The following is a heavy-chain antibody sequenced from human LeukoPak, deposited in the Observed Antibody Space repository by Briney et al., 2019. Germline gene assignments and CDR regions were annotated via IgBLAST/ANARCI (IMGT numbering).Heavy chain of an antibody. V-gene: IGHV1-2*02. CDR2: INPNSGGT. J-gene: IGHJ5*02. Sequence: ASVKVSCKASGYTFTGYYMHWVRQAPGQGLEWMGWINPNSGGTNYAQKFQGRVTMTRDTSISTAYMELSRLSSDDTAVYYCARDIVVPAARLGFDHWGQGTLVTVSS. D-gene: IGHD2-2*01. CDR1: GYTFTGYY. CDR3: ARDIVVPAARLGFDH.